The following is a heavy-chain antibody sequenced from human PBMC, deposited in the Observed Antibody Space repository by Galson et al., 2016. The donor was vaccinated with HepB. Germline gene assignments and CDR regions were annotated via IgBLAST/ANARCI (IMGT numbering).Heavy chain of an antibody. CDR1: GFTVSNSW. J-gene: IGHJ4*02. D-gene: IGHD1-26*01. V-gene: IGHV3-74*01. Sequence: SLRLSCAASGFTVSNSWMHWVRQPPGEGLVWVARINEDGRRIDHADSVRGRFAISRDSARNTRYLQMNSLRAEDTAVYYCIRDFVGPNDYWGRGTLVTVSS. CDR3: IRDFVGPNDY. CDR2: INEDGRRI.